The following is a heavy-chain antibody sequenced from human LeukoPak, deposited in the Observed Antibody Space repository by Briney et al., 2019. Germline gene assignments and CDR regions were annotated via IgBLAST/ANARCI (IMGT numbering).Heavy chain of an antibody. CDR2: TFYRSKWYN. V-gene: IGHV6-1*01. CDR1: GDSVSSNSAA. D-gene: IGHD6-19*01. Sequence: SQTLSLTCAISGDSVSSNSAAWNWIRQSPSRGLEWLGRTFYRSKWYNDYAVSVKSRITINPDTSKNQFSLQLNSVTPEDTAVYFCARDRGVDISQWLAPDWFDPWGQGTLVTVSS. CDR3: ARDRGVDISQWLAPDWFDP. J-gene: IGHJ5*02.